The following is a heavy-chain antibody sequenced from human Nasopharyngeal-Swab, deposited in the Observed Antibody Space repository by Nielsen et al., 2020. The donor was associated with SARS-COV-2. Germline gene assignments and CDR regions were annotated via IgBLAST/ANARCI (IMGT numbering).Heavy chain of an antibody. CDR2: IAHDASNE. CDR3: ARGLLGATYGDTYYYYAMDV. D-gene: IGHD3-16*01. V-gene: IGHV3-30*03. CDR1: GFTFSSFG. J-gene: IGHJ6*02. Sequence: GGSLRLSCAASGFTFSSFGMHWVRQAPGKGLEWVAFIAHDASNEYYADSEKGRFTVSRDNSKNTLYLQMNSLRVEDTAVYYCARGLLGATYGDTYYYYAMDVWGQGTTVTVSS.